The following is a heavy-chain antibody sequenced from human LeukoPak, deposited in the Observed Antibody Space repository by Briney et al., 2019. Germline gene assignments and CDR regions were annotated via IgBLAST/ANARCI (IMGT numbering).Heavy chain of an antibody. CDR1: GGSISSDY. J-gene: IGHJ4*02. Sequence: SETLSLTCTVSGGSISSDYWSWIRQPPGKGLEWIGHIHNSGSTKYNPSLKSRVIISVDTSKNQFSLKLSSVTAADTAVFYCARRVSGWFYLDYWGQGTLVTVSS. V-gene: IGHV4-59*08. CDR3: ARRVSGWFYLDY. CDR2: IHNSGST. D-gene: IGHD6-19*01.